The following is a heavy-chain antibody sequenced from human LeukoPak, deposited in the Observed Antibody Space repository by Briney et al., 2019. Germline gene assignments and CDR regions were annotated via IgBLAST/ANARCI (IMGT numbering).Heavy chain of an antibody. CDR3: AREHGSFDY. V-gene: IGHV4-34*01. Sequence: PSETLSLTCAVYGGSFSGYYWSWIRQPPGKGLEWIGEINHSGSTNYNPSLKSRVTISVDTSKNQFSLKLSSVAAADTAVYYCAREHGSFDYWGQGTLATVSS. J-gene: IGHJ4*02. CDR2: INHSGST. CDR1: GGSFSGYY. D-gene: IGHD3-10*01.